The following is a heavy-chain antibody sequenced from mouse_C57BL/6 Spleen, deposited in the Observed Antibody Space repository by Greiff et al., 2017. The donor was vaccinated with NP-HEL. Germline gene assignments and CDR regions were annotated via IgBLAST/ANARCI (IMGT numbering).Heavy chain of an antibody. D-gene: IGHD2-4*01. V-gene: IGHV5-15*04. CDR1: GFTFSDYG. J-gene: IGHJ4*01. CDR2: ISNLAYSI. Sequence: EVKLVESGGGLVQPGGSLKLSCAASGFTFSDYGMAWVRQAPRKGPEWVAFISNLAYSIYYADTVTGRFTISRENAKNTLYLEMSSLRSEDTAMYYCARRAYYDYDEGNYAMDYWGQGTSVTVSS. CDR3: ARRAYYDYDEGNYAMDY.